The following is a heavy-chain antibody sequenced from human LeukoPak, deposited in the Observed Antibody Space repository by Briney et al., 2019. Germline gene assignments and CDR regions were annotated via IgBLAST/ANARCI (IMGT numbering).Heavy chain of an antibody. CDR1: GFTFSSYA. CDR3: AVRSTVLPPY. J-gene: IGHJ4*02. Sequence: TGGSLRLSCAASGFTFSSYAMHWVRQAPGKGLEWVAVISYDGSNKYYADSVKGRVTISRDNSKNTLYLQMNSLRAEDTALYYCAVRSTVLPPYWGQGTLVTVSS. CDR2: ISYDGSNK. D-gene: IGHD4-11*01. V-gene: IGHV3-30-3*01.